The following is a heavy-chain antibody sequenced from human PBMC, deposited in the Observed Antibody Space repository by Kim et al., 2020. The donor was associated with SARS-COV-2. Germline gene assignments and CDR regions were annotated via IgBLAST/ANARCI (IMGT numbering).Heavy chain of an antibody. CDR2: IGTAGDT. J-gene: IGHJ3*02. V-gene: IGHV3-13*01. CDR3: ARGISSSWYWEDAFDI. CDR1: GFTFSSYD. D-gene: IGHD6-13*01. Sequence: GGSLRLSCAASGFTFSSYDMHWVRQATRKGLEWVSAIGTAGDTYYPGSVKGRFTISRENAKNSLYLQMNSLRAGDTAVYYCARGISSSWYWEDAFDIWGQGTLVTVSS.